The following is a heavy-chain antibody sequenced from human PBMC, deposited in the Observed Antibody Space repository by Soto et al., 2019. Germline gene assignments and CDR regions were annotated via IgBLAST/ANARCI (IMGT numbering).Heavy chain of an antibody. CDR1: GFTLSAYA. CDR2: ISAGGDGT. Sequence: HPGGTLRLSCAASGFTLSAYAMSWVRQAPGKGLEWVSSISAGGDGTYYADSVQGRFTIARDNSKSTLYLQMNSLRVEDTAVYYCAKPRADCSGDRCYATTFDHWGQGTLVTVSS. CDR3: AKPRADCSGDRCYATTFDH. J-gene: IGHJ4*02. V-gene: IGHV3-23*01. D-gene: IGHD2-21*02.